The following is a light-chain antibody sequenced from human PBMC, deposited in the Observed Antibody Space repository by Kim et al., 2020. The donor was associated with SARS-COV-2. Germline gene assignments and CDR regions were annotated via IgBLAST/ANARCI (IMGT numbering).Light chain of an antibody. CDR3: ATWDSSLSVGV. J-gene: IGLJ3*02. CDR2: DNY. CDR1: RSNIGNNP. Sequence: QSVLTQPPSVSAAPGHKVTISCSGSRSNIGNNPVSWYQQFPGTAPRLITYDNYKRPSGIPDRFSSSKSGTSATLGITGLRTGDEADYYCATWDSSLSVGVFGGGTQLTVL. V-gene: IGLV1-51*01.